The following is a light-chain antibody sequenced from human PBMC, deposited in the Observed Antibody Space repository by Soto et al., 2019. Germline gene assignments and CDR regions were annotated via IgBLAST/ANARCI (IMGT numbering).Light chain of an antibody. CDR2: GAS. V-gene: IGKV3-20*01. CDR3: QQYGSSRRLT. CDR1: QSADSSY. J-gene: IGKJ4*01. Sequence: EIVLTQSPGTLSLSPGERATLSCRASQSADSSYLAWYQQRPGQAPRLLIYGASTRATDIPDRFSGSGSGTDFSLTISRLEPEDFAVYYCQQYGSSRRLTFDGGTKVEIK.